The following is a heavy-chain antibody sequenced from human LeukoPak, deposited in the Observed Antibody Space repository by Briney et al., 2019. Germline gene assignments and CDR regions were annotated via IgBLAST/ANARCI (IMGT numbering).Heavy chain of an antibody. Sequence: PGGSLRLSCAASGFTFSSYWMHWVRQAPGKGLVWVSRINSDGSSTSYADSVKGRFTISRDNAKNTLYLQMNSLRAEDTAVYYCARAPDYGDNWFDPWGQGTLVTVSS. CDR3: ARAPDYGDNWFDP. CDR1: GFTFSSYW. J-gene: IGHJ5*02. CDR2: INSDGSST. V-gene: IGHV3-74*01. D-gene: IGHD4-17*01.